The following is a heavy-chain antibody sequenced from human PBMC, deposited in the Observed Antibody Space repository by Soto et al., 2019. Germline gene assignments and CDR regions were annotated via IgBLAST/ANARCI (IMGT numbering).Heavy chain of an antibody. CDR2: ISGGGSTA. V-gene: IGHV3-23*01. D-gene: IGHD3-22*01. CDR1: GFTFTSYV. Sequence: EVQLLESGGGLVQRGGSQRLSCAASGFTFTSYVMSWVRQAPGKGLEWVAGISGGGSTAFYADSVKGRFTISRDNAKKTVVLQMDSLRAEDTAIYYCAKDSNKYSSSLRGRYFDYWGQGTLVTVSS. J-gene: IGHJ4*02. CDR3: AKDSNKYSSSLRGRYFDY.